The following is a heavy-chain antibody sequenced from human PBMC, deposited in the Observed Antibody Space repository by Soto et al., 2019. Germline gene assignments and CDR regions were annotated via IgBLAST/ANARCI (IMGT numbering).Heavy chain of an antibody. CDR2: IDYSGST. CDR1: GGSISSYY. D-gene: IGHD3-10*01. CDR3: ARFSREFRSLIFSTWYDS. V-gene: IGHV4-59*01. Sequence: PSKTLSLTCTVSGGSISSYYWSWIRQPPGKGLEWIGYIDYSGSTNYNPSLKSRVTISVDTSKNQFSLKLSSVTAADTSTYYCARFSREFRSLIFSTWYDSWGQGTLVPVSS. J-gene: IGHJ5*01.